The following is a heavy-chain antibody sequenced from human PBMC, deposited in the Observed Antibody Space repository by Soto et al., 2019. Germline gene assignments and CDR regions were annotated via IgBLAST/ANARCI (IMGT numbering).Heavy chain of an antibody. D-gene: IGHD4-17*01. CDR3: AKDRRNGDYLEGMDV. Sequence: GGSLRLSCAASGFTFSSYAMSWVRQAPGKGLEWVSAISGSGGSTYYADSVKGRFTISRDNSKNTLYLQMNSLRAEDTAVYYCAKDRRNGDYLEGMDVWGQGTTVTVSS. CDR2: ISGSGGST. V-gene: IGHV3-23*01. CDR1: GFTFSSYA. J-gene: IGHJ6*02.